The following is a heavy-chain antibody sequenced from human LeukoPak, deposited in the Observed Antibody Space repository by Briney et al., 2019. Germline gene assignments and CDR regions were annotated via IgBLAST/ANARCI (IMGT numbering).Heavy chain of an antibody. V-gene: IGHV3-30*04. CDR3: VRDRAVSPFPPDAFDM. CDR1: GFTFSSYA. D-gene: IGHD4-17*01. CDR2: MSYDGMNK. Sequence: GGSLRLSCAASGFTFSSYAMHWVRQAPGKGLEWVAVMSYDGMNKYYADSVKGRFTISRDNSKNTLYLQMNSLRAEDTAVYYCVRDRAVSPFPPDAFDMWGQGTMVTVAS. J-gene: IGHJ3*02.